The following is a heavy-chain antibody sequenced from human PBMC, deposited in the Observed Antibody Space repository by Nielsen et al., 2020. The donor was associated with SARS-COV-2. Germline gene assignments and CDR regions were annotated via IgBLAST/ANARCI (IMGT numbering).Heavy chain of an antibody. CDR1: AGTFRNYD. V-gene: IGHV1-69*13. CDR2: IFPMFGRT. J-gene: IGHJ6*03. D-gene: IGHD2-15*01. Sequence: SVKVSCKAPAGTFRNYDLSWVRQAPGQGLEWMGDIFPMFGRTHYAPSFQGRLTISADEVTGAVHMELASLTFEDTAVYFCASANTLYSYMDVWGNGTTVTVS. CDR3: ASANTLYSYMDV.